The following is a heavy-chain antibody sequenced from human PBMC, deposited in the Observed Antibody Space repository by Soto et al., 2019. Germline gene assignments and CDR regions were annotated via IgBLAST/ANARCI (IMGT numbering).Heavy chain of an antibody. CDR2: INPFLSMS. J-gene: IGHJ4*02. D-gene: IGHD3-10*01. CDR1: GDTFAFHS. CDR3: ATSYGSGYRAFDY. V-gene: IGHV1-69*02. Sequence: QVQLVQSGAEVKRHGSSVKVSGKASGDTFAFHSITWVRQAPGLGLGWMGRINPFLSMSNYAQRFQGRVTMTADKSTSTAYMVLSSLRSEDTAIYYCATSYGSGYRAFDYWGQGALVTVSS.